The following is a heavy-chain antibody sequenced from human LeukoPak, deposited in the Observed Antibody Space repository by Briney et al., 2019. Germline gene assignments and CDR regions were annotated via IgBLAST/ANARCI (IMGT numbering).Heavy chain of an antibody. V-gene: IGHV3-30*18. J-gene: IGHJ4*02. CDR2: ISYDGSNK. CDR1: GFTFSSYG. Sequence: SGGSLRLSCAASGFTFSSYGMHWVRQAPGKGLEWVAVISYDGSNKYYADSVKGRFAISRDNSKNTLYLQMNSLRAEDTAVYYCAKDPTPNGRYFDYWGQGTLVTVSS. CDR3: AKDPTPNGRYFDY.